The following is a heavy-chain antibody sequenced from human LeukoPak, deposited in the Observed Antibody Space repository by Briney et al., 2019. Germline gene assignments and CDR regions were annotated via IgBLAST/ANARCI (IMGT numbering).Heavy chain of an antibody. J-gene: IGHJ5*02. Sequence: SETLSLTCAVYGGSFSGYYWSWIRQPPGKGLEWIGENNHSGSTNYNPSLKSRVTISVDTSKSQFSLKLSSVTAADTAVYYCARGRGQYYDFWSGYTNNWFDPWGQGTLVTVSS. V-gene: IGHV4-34*01. CDR2: NNHSGST. D-gene: IGHD3-3*01. CDR1: GGSFSGYY. CDR3: ARGRGQYYDFWSGYTNNWFDP.